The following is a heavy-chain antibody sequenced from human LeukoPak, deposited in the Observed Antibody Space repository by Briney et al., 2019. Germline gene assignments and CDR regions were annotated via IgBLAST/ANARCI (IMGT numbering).Heavy chain of an antibody. CDR1: GFTFSSSW. V-gene: IGHV3-74*01. D-gene: IGHD3-3*01. CDR3: AGGQGFLIDY. Sequence: PGGSLRLSCAASGFTFSSSWMHWVRQAPEKGLVWVSRINSDGSSTSYADSVKGRFTISRDNAKNTLFLQMNSLRAEDAAVYYCAGGQGFLIDYWGQGTLVTVSS. CDR2: INSDGSST. J-gene: IGHJ4*02.